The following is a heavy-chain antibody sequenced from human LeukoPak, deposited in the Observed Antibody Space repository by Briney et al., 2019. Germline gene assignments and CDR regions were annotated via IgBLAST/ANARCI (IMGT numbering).Heavy chain of an antibody. V-gene: IGHV3-9*01. CDR3: AREGSGSYCYDY. CDR1: GFTFDDYA. D-gene: IGHD3-10*01. CDR2: ISWNRGSI. J-gene: IGHJ4*02. Sequence: GGSLRLSCAASGFTFDDYAMHWVRQAPGKGLEWVSGISWNRGSIGYADSVKGRFTISKDNAKNSLYLQMNSLRAEDTAMYYCAREGSGSYCYDYWGQGTLVTVSS.